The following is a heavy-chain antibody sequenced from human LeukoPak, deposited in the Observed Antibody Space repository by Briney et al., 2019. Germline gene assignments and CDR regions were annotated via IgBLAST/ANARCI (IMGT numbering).Heavy chain of an antibody. CDR2: IKQDGSEK. Sequence: GGSLRLSCAASGFTFNGYWMSWVRQAPGKGLEWVANIKQDGSEKYYVDSVRGRLTISRDNAENSLFLQMNRLRVEDTAVYYCTRDFGRSSYYFDFWGQGTLVTVSS. V-gene: IGHV3-7*01. D-gene: IGHD3-3*01. CDR3: TRDFGRSSYYFDF. CDR1: GFTFNGYW. J-gene: IGHJ4*02.